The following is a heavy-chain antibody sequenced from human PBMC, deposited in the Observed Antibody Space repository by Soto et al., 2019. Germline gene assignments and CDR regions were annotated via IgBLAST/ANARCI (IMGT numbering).Heavy chain of an antibody. CDR3: AGTTSHQWYYMDV. CDR1: GDSVSSNSAA. D-gene: IGHD1-7*01. Sequence: QVQLQESGPGLVKPSQTLSLTCAISGDSVSSNSAAWNWIRLSPSRGLEWLARTYYRSRWYNDYAVAVRSRITVNPDTSKNQCSLQLTSVTPEDMAVYYCAGTTSHQWYYMDVWGKGTTVTVSS. CDR2: TYYRSRWYN. V-gene: IGHV6-1*01. J-gene: IGHJ6*03.